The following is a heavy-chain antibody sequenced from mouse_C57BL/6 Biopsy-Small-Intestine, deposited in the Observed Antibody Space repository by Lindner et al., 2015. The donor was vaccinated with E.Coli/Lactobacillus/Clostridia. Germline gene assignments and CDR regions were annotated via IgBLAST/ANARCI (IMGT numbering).Heavy chain of an antibody. CDR2: ISSGSSIF. V-gene: IGHV5-17*01. J-gene: IGHJ3*01. D-gene: IGHD2-4*01. CDR1: GFTFSDYG. CDR3: ARDYLGWFAY. Sequence: VQLQESGGDLVKPGGSLKLSCAASGFTFSDYGLHWIRQAPEKGLEWVAYISSGSSIFYYADTVKGRFTISRDNAKDTLFLQMTSLRSEDTAMYYCARDYLGWFAYWGQGTLVTVSA.